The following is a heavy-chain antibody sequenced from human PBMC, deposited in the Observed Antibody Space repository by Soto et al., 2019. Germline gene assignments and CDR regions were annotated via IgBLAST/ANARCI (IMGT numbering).Heavy chain of an antibody. Sequence: PSETLSLTCKVSGASIRSTHYSWGWIRQPPGKGLEWIGNFYYSGITHYNPSLKSRVTISVDSSKNQFSLNLTSVTAADTALYYFASSFQYNSTGAYSDFWGQGTLVTVSS. J-gene: IGHJ4*03. CDR3: ASSFQYNSTGAYSDF. CDR1: GASIRSTHYS. CDR2: FYYSGIT. V-gene: IGHV4-39*01. D-gene: IGHD2-8*02.